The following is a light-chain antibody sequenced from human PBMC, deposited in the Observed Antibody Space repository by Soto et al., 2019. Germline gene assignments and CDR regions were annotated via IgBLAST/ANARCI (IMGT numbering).Light chain of an antibody. J-gene: IGLJ3*02. Sequence: QSALTQPASVSGSPGQSITISCTGTSSDLGSYNLVSWYQRHPGKAPRVMIYEGSKRPSGVSNRFSGSKSDNTASLTISGLQAEDEADYYCCSYAGSSTWVFGGGTKVTVL. V-gene: IGLV2-23*01. CDR2: EGS. CDR1: SSDLGSYNL. CDR3: CSYAGSSTWV.